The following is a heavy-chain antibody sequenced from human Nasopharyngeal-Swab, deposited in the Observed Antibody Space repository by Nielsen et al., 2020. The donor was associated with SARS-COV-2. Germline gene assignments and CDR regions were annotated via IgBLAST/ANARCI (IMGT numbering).Heavy chain of an antibody. CDR3: ARQDRSGWYVDY. CDR1: GYSFNNYA. Sequence: ASVKVSCKASGYSFNNYAITWVRQAPGQGLEWRGWISAYNGDTDHAQRLQGRVTMTTETSTSTAYMELRSLRSDDTAVYYCARQDRSGWYVDYWGQGTPVTVS. J-gene: IGHJ4*02. D-gene: IGHD6-19*01. CDR2: ISAYNGDT. V-gene: IGHV1-18*01.